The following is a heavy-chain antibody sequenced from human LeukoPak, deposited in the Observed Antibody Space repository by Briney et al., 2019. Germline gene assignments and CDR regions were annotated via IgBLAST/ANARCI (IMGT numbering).Heavy chain of an antibody. D-gene: IGHD1-14*01. CDR1: GFTFNTYW. J-gene: IGHJ4*02. V-gene: IGHV3-74*01. Sequence: GGSLRLSCAASGFTFNTYWMHWVRQSPGKGLVWVSRINSDGSSTTYADSVKGRFTISRDNAKNTVYLQMNSLRDEDTAVYYCTKGATVGFDSWGQGTVVTVSS. CDR2: INSDGSST. CDR3: TKGATVGFDS.